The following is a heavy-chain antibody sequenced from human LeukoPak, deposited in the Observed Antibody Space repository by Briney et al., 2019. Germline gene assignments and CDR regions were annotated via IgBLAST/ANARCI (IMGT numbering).Heavy chain of an antibody. CDR3: ASASTGGFLSLGQDAFDI. Sequence: ASVKVSCKASGYTFTSYGISWVRQAPGQGLEWMGWISAYNGDTNYAQRLQGRVTMTTDTSTSTAYMELRSLRSDDTAVYYCASASTGGFLSLGQDAFDIWGQGTMVTVSS. V-gene: IGHV1-18*01. J-gene: IGHJ3*02. CDR1: GYTFTSYG. D-gene: IGHD3-3*01. CDR2: ISAYNGDT.